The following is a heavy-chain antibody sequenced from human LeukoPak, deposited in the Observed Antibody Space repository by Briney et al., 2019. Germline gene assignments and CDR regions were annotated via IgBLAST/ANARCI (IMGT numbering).Heavy chain of an antibody. Sequence: PGRSLRLSCAASGVTFSSYAMHWVRQAPGKGLEWVAVISYDGSNKYYADSVKGRFTISRDNSKNTLYLQMNSLRAEDTAVYYCARASAYSGYSYGPQEDFDYWGQGTLVTVSS. V-gene: IGHV3-30-3*01. D-gene: IGHD5-18*01. CDR1: GVTFSSYA. CDR2: ISYDGSNK. J-gene: IGHJ4*02. CDR3: ARASAYSGYSYGPQEDFDY.